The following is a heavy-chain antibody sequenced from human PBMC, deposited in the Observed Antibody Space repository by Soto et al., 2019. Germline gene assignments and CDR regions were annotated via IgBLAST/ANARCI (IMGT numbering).Heavy chain of an antibody. V-gene: IGHV4-31*03. CDR1: GGPTSSGGYY. CDR2: IYYSGST. D-gene: IGHD5-12*01. J-gene: IGHJ4*02. Sequence: SETLSLTCTVSGGPTSSGGYYWSWVRQHPGKGLEWIGYIYYSGSTYYNPSLKSRVTISVDTSKNQFSLKLSSVTAADTAVYYCARVLRYDPYHNFDYWGQGTLVTVSS. CDR3: ARVLRYDPYHNFDY.